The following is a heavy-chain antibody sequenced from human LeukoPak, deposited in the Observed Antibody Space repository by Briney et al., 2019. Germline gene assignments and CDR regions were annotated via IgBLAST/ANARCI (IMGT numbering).Heavy chain of an antibody. CDR2: IYYSGST. Sequence: SETLSLTCTVSGDSISSYYWSWIRQPPGKGLEWIGYIYYSGSTNYNPSIKSRVTISVDTSKNQFSLKLSSVTAADTAVYYCAGRKGTMVFFDCWGQGTLVTVPS. CDR1: GDSISSYY. J-gene: IGHJ4*02. CDR3: AGRKGTMVFFDC. D-gene: IGHD4/OR15-4a*01. V-gene: IGHV4-59*01.